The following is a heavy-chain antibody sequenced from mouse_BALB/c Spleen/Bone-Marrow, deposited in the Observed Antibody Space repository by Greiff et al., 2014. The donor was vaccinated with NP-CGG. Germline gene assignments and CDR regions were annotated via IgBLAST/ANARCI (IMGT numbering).Heavy chain of an antibody. D-gene: IGHD1-1*01. V-gene: IGHV1-37*01. CDR2: INPYNGDT. Sequence: EVKVVESGPELVKPGASVKISCKASGYSFTGYFMNWVKQSHGKSLEWIGRINPYNGDTFYNQKFKGKATLTVDKSSSTAHMELLSLTSEDSAVYYCGRNYGSSYAMDYWGQGTSVTVSS. J-gene: IGHJ4*01. CDR3: GRNYGSSYAMDY. CDR1: GYSFTGYF.